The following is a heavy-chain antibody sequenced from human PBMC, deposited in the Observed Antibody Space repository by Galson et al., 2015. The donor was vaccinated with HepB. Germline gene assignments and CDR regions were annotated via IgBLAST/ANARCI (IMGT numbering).Heavy chain of an antibody. J-gene: IGHJ4*02. CDR2: ITIDGDGT. CDR3: AKWAPYGAREGGFDC. D-gene: IGHD4/OR15-4a*01. V-gene: IGHV3-23*01. CDR1: GFTFSSLA. Sequence: SLRLSCAASGFTFSSLALGWVRQAPGTGLEWVSLITIDGDGTFYADSVKGRFTISRDNSKNTVDLQMSSLRVEDTALYYCAKWAPYGAREGGFDCWGQGTLVTVSS.